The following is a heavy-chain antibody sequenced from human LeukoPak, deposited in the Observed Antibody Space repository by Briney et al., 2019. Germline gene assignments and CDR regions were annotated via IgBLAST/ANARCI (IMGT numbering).Heavy chain of an antibody. J-gene: IGHJ4*02. CDR3: ATLLLGVGGDY. Sequence: GGSLRLSCAASGFTFSVSGMHWVRQAPGKGLEWVAVISYDGTNKYYAESVKGRFTISRDNSKNTLYLQMNSLRDEDTAMYSCATLLLGVGGDYWGQGTLVTVSS. CDR2: ISYDGTNK. CDR1: GFTFSVSG. V-gene: IGHV3-30*03. D-gene: IGHD2-15*01.